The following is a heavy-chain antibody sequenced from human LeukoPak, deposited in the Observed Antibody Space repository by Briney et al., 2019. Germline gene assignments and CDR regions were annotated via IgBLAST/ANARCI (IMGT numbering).Heavy chain of an antibody. J-gene: IGHJ3*02. CDR1: GFTFDDYA. V-gene: IGHV3-9*01. D-gene: IGHD3-3*01. Sequence: GRSLRLSCAASGFTFDDYAMHWVRQAPGKGLEWVSGISWNADTIGYADSVKGRFTISRDNSKNTLYLQMNSLRAEDTAVYYCAKSRSDYLSDAFDIWGQGTMVTVSS. CDR3: AKSRSDYLSDAFDI. CDR2: ISWNADTI.